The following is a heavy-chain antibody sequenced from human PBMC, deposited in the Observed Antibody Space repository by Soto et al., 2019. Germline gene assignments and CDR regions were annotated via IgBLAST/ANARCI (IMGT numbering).Heavy chain of an antibody. J-gene: IGHJ5*02. CDR2: IHYRGST. CDR1: GGSISSGGYY. V-gene: IGHV4-31*03. CDR3: ARVGGINWFDP. D-gene: IGHD3-16*01. Sequence: QVQLQESGPGLVKPSQTLSLTCTVSGGSISSGGYYWSWIRQHPGQGLEWIGYIHYRGSTYYNPSLKSRLTLSVDTSKNQISRKLSSVTAAGTAVYYCARVGGINWFDPWGQGTLGTVSS.